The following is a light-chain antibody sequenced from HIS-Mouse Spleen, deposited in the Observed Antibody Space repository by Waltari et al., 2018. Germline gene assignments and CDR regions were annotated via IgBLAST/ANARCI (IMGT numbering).Light chain of an antibody. CDR3: SSYTSSSTEV. CDR1: SSDVGGYNY. Sequence: QSALTQPASVSGSPGQSITISCTGTSSDVGGYNYVSWYQQHPEKAPKLMIFDVSNRPSGVSNLFSGSKSGNTASLTISGLQAEDEADYYCSSYTSSSTEVFGGGTKLTVL. CDR2: DVS. V-gene: IGLV2-14*03. J-gene: IGLJ2*01.